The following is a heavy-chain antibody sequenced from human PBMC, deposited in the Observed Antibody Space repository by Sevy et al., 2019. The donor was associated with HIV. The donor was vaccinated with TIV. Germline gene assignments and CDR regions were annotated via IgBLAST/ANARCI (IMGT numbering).Heavy chain of an antibody. D-gene: IGHD3-10*01. CDR1: GFSFNSYG. CDR3: AKGLGMVQGALLSDDI. CDR2: IRHDGSTK. J-gene: IGHJ3*02. V-gene: IGHV3-30*02. Sequence: GGSLRLSCAASGFSFNSYGMHWVRQAPGKGLEWVAFIRHDGSTKYYVDSAKGRFTISRDNSKNTLYLQMNSLRAEDTAVYYRAKGLGMVQGALLSDDIWGQGTMVTVSS.